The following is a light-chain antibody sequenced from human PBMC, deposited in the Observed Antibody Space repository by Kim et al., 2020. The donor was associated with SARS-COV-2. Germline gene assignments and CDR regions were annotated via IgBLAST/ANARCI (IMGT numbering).Light chain of an antibody. Sequence: SASVGDRVTITCRASQDAGTWLVWLQQKPGKAPKLLIHSASSLQSGVPSRFSGSGSGTDFTLTITGLQPEDSATYYCQQAKSFPYTFGQGTKLEI. V-gene: IGKV1D-12*01. CDR1: QDAGTW. J-gene: IGKJ2*01. CDR2: SAS. CDR3: QQAKSFPYT.